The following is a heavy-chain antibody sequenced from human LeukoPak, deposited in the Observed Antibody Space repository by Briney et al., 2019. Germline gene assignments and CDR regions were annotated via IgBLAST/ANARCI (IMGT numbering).Heavy chain of an antibody. CDR1: GFTFSSYW. D-gene: IGHD3-3*01. J-gene: IGHJ4*02. CDR3: AKAELGVDTFFDY. V-gene: IGHV3-7*01. CDR2: IKQDGSEK. Sequence: PGGSLRLSCAASGFTFSSYWMSWVRQAPGKGLEWVANIKQDGSEKYYVDSVKGRFTISRDNAKNSLYLQMNGLRAEDTAVYYCAKAELGVDTFFDYWGQGTLVTVSS.